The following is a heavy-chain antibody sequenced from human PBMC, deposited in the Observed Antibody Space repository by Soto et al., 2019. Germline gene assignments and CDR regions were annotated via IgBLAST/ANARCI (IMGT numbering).Heavy chain of an antibody. J-gene: IGHJ4*02. CDR1: GYTFTSYA. CDR2: INAGNGNT. D-gene: IGHD3-10*01. V-gene: IGHV1-3*01. Sequence: QVQLVQSGAEVKKPGASVKVSCKASGYTFTSYAMHWVRQAPGQRLEWMGWINAGNGNTKYSQKFQGRVTITRDTSASTAYMELSSLRSEDTAVYYCARARMVRGDYFDYWGQGTLVTVSS. CDR3: ARARMVRGDYFDY.